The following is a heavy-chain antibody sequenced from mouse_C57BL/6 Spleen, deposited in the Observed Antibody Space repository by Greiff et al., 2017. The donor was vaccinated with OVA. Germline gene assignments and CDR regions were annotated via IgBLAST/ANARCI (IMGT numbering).Heavy chain of an antibody. V-gene: IGHV5-9-1*02. CDR1: GFTFSSYA. CDR3: TRDGVSGNDFDY. CDR2: ISSGGDYI. J-gene: IGHJ2*01. D-gene: IGHD2-3*01. Sequence: EVKVEESGEGLVKPGGSLKLSCAASGFTFSSYAMSWVRQTPEKRLEWVAYISSGGDYIYYADTVKGRFTISRDNARNTLYLQMSSLKSEDTAMYYCTRDGVSGNDFDYWGQGTTLTVSS.